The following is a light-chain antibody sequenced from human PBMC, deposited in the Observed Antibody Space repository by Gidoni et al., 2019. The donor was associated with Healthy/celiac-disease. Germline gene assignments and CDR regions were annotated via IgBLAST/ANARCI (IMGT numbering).Light chain of an antibody. CDR3: QQGSSTPWT. CDR2: AVS. J-gene: IGKJ1*01. V-gene: IGKV1-39*01. CDR1: QSISSY. Sequence: DIQMTQSPSYLSASVGDRVTITCRASQSISSYLNWYQQKPGKAPKRLIYAVSSLQSGVPSRFSGSGSGTDFTLTISSLQPEDFATYYCQQGSSTPWTFGQGTKVEIK.